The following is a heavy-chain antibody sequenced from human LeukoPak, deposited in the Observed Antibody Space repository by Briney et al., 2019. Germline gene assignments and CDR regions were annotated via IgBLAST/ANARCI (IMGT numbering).Heavy chain of an antibody. D-gene: IGHD3-10*01. CDR2: MNANSGNT. J-gene: IGHJ6*02. CDR3: ERGGMDYYGSGSYYRRYNYYYGMDV. Sequence: ASVKVSCKASGYTFTSYVINWVRQATGQGLEWMGWMNANSGNTGYAQKFQGRVTMTRNTSISTAYMELSSLRSEDTAVYYCERGGMDYYGSGSYYRRYNYYYGMDVWGQGTTVTVSS. CDR1: GYTFTSYV. V-gene: IGHV1-8*01.